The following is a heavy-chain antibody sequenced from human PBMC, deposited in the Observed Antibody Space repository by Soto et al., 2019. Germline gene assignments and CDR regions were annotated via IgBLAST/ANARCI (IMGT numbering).Heavy chain of an antibody. J-gene: IGHJ6*03. CDR2: INYSGIT. D-gene: IGHD5-12*01. CDR3: SRGTRNGWHGYSGYLRRYYYCYMDV. CDR1: GGSISSGTYY. V-gene: IGHV4-31*03. Sequence: PSETLSLTCTVSGGSISSGTYYWSWIRQHPEKGLEWIAYINYSGITHSNPSLKSRLSITVDTSKNQFSLTLNSVTAADTAVYYCSRGTRNGWHGYSGYLRRYYYCYMDVWGKGTTVTVSS.